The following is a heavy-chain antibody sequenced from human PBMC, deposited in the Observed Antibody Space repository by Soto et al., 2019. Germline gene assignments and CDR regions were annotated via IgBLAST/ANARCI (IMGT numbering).Heavy chain of an antibody. J-gene: IGHJ4*02. CDR3: AKGEQLWDPFDY. D-gene: IGHD5-18*01. CDR1: GLAFSNYA. Sequence: GGSLRLSCAASGLAFSNYAMSWVRQAPGKGLEWASIISASGYSAYYGGAVKGRFTTSRDNSKSTLYLQMNRLRADDTAVYYCAKGEQLWDPFDYWGQGTLVTVSS. V-gene: IGHV3-23*01. CDR2: ISASGYSA.